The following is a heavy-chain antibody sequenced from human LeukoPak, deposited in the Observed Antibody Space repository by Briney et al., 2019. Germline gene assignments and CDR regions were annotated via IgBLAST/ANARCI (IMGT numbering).Heavy chain of an antibody. V-gene: IGHV3-21*01. J-gene: IGHJ6*03. CDR1: GSSFSFYS. D-gene: IGHD4-17*01. Sequence: AGGSLRVSCAASGSSFSFYSLNWVRQAPGKGLEWVSSISSTSSFIYYADSVKGRFIISRDNAKDSLYLHMNSLRAEDTAMYYCARDLKYGDSYYYYIDVWGKGTTVTVSS. CDR2: ISSTSSFI. CDR3: ARDLKYGDSYYYYIDV.